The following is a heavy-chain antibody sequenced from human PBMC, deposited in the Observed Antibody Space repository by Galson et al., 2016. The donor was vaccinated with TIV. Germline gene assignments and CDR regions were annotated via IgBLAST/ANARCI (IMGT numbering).Heavy chain of an antibody. J-gene: IGHJ4*02. CDR1: GFTFNIYA. CDR2: ISADGERT. CDR3: VKFAGARRENYFLDH. Sequence: SLRLSCAASGFTFNIYAMGWVRQAPGKGLEWVSRISADGERTYYGESVRGRFTISSDNSKRSLFLQMSGLRVGDTAVYHCVKFAGARRENYFLDHWGQGTLVTVSS. D-gene: IGHD3-10*02. V-gene: IGHV3-23*01.